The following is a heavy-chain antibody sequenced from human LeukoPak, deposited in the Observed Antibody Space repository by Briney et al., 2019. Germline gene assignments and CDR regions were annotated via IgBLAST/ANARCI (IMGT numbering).Heavy chain of an antibody. D-gene: IGHD4-17*01. V-gene: IGHV1-2*02. CDR3: ARDPDDYGDDGWFDP. CDR2: INPNSGGT. Sequence: ASVKVSCKASVYTFTGYYMHWVRQAPGQGLEWMGWINPNSGGTNYAQKFQGGVTMTRDTSISTAYMELSRLRSDDTAVYYCARDPDDYGDDGWFDPWGQGTLVTVSS. CDR1: VYTFTGYY. J-gene: IGHJ5*02.